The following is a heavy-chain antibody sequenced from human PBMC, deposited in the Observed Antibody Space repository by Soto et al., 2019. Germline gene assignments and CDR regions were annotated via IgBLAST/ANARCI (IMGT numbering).Heavy chain of an antibody. J-gene: IGHJ5*02. CDR3: AKGKSTGDIDWFDP. CDR1: GFTLQNYA. V-gene: IGHV3-23*01. D-gene: IGHD3-10*01. Sequence: LRLSCTASGFTLQNYAMAWVRQAPGKGLEWVSTLIGGHYGTAYSYSVKGRFTVSRDNSKNCLYLQMNSLGVEDTAMYFCAKGKSTGDIDWFDPWGQGSLVTVS. CDR2: LIGGHYGT.